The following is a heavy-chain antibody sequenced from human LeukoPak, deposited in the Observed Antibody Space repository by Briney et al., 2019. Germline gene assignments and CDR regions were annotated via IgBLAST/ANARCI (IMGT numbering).Heavy chain of an antibody. D-gene: IGHD3-16*01. J-gene: IGHJ4*02. CDR3: ARYRGSGGQRLDY. Sequence: GGPLRLSCAASGFTFSTYWMTWVRQAPGKGLEWVANIKQDGTEKYYVDSVKGRFTVSRDNAKNSLYLQMNSLRAEDTAVYYCARYRGSGGQRLDYWGQGTLVTVSS. CDR2: IKQDGTEK. V-gene: IGHV3-7*01. CDR1: GFTFSTYW.